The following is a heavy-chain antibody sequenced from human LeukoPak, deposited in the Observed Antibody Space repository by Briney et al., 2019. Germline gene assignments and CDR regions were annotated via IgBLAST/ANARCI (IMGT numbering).Heavy chain of an antibody. D-gene: IGHD6-6*01. J-gene: IGHJ3*02. CDR3: AKLRLVRNAFDI. Sequence: GGSLRLSCAASGFTFSSYAMSWVRQAPGKGLEWVSGISVSGGSTYYAHSVKGRFTISRDNSKNTLYLQMDSLRAEDTAVYYCAKLRLVRNAFDIWGQGTMVTVSS. CDR2: ISVSGGST. CDR1: GFTFSSYA. V-gene: IGHV3-23*01.